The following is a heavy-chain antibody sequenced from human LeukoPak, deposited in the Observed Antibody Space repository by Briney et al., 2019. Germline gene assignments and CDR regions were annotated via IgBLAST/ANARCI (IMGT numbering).Heavy chain of an antibody. CDR3: ARGQDLYGDSPFDY. CDR1: GFTFSSYS. V-gene: IGHV3-21*01. D-gene: IGHD4-17*01. Sequence: PGGSLRLSCAASGFTFSSYSMNWVRQAPGKGLEWVSSISSSSSYIYYADSVKGRFTISRDNAKNSLYLQMNSLRAEDTAVYYCARGQDLYGDSPFDYWGQGTLVTVSS. J-gene: IGHJ4*02. CDR2: ISSSSSYI.